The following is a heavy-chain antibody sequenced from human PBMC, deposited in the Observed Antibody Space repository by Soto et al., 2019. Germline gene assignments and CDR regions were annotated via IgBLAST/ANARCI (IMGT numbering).Heavy chain of an antibody. CDR3: GRMAVAIAIRDSDL. J-gene: IGHJ2*01. D-gene: IGHD2-21*01. CDR2: INHNGST. V-gene: IGHV4-34*01. CDR1: VGSFSGYY. Sequence: QVQLQQWGAGLLKPSETLSLTCAVYVGSFSGYYWSWIRQPPGKGLEWIGEINHNGSTNYNPSLKSRVPIAVDTAKNQFSLTLSPVTAAETAVYYCGRMAVAIAIRDSDLWGRGTRVTVSS.